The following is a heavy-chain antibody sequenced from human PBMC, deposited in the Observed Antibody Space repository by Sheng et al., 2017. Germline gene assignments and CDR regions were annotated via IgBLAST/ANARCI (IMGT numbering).Heavy chain of an antibody. Sequence: EVQLLESGGGLVQPGGSLRLSCAASGFTFSSYAMSWVRQAPGKGLEWVSAISGSGGSTYYADSVKGRFTISRDNSKNTLYLQMNSLRAEDTAVYYCAKPEAGRLPYPIRNFDYWGQGTLVTVSS. CDR3: AKPEAGRLPYPIRNFDY. V-gene: IGHV3-23*01. J-gene: IGHJ4*02. CDR1: GFTFSSYA. D-gene: IGHD2-21*02. CDR2: ISGSGGST.